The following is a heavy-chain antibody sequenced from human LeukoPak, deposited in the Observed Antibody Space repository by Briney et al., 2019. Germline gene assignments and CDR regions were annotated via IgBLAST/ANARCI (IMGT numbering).Heavy chain of an antibody. J-gene: IGHJ6*03. V-gene: IGHV4-39*07. Sequence: SETLSLTCTVSGGSISSTSYYWGWIRQPPGKGLEWIGGIHYSGSTYYNPSLKSRLTISVDTSKNQFSLRLSSVTAADTAVYYCARDYKWELSYYYMDVWGKGTTVTVSS. CDR1: GGSISSTSYY. CDR3: ARDYKWELSYYYMDV. D-gene: IGHD1-26*01. CDR2: IHYSGST.